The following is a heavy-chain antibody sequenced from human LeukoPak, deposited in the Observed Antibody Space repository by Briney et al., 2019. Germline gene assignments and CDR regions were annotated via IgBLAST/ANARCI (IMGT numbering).Heavy chain of an antibody. V-gene: IGHV3-23*01. CDR1: GFTFSSYA. CDR2: ISGSGGST. J-gene: IGHJ4*02. CDR3: AKDYSSSWYGTGVDY. D-gene: IGHD6-13*01. Sequence: GGSLRLSCAASGFTFSSYAMSWVRQAPGKGLEWVSAISGSGGSTYYADSVKGRFTISRDNAKNSLYLQMNSLRTEDTALYYCAKDYSSSWYGTGVDYWGQGTLVTVSS.